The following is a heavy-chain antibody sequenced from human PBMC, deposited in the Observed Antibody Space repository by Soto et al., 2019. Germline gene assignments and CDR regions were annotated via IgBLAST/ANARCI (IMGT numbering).Heavy chain of an antibody. Sequence: EVQLVESGGGLVLPGGSLRLSCAASGFTFSYYAMHWVRQAPVKGLEYVSVISGNGDSTYYSSSVKGRFTISRDNSKTTLYLQMGSLRDEDMAVYYCSRRGYGLYFDYWGQGTLVTVSS. CDR1: GFTFSYYA. CDR2: ISGNGDST. D-gene: IGHD5-18*01. V-gene: IGHV3-64*01. J-gene: IGHJ4*02. CDR3: SRRGYGLYFDY.